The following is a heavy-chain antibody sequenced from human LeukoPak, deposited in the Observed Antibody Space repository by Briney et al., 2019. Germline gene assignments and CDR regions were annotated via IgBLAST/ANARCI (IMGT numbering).Heavy chain of an antibody. V-gene: IGHV4-59*11. CDR3: ARRYYYHSGGYYYSYLDY. J-gene: IGHJ4*02. D-gene: IGHD3-22*01. CDR2: VYYDGTT. Sequence: SETLSLTCTVSGASFGSHYWTWIRQAPGEGLEWIGYVYYDGTTNYNPSLKSRVTISIDTSNNQFSLNLRSVTAADTAIYYCARRYYYHSGGYYYSYLDYWGQGALVTVSS. CDR1: GASFGSHY.